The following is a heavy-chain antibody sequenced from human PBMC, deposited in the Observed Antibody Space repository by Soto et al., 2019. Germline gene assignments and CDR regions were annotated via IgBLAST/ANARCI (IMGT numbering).Heavy chain of an antibody. V-gene: IGHV1-18*01. J-gene: IGHJ3*02. CDR1: GYTFTHYG. CDR3: ARVYGSGSYIAFDI. D-gene: IGHD3-10*01. Sequence: GASVKVSCKASGYTFTHYGISWVRQAPGQGLAWMGWISAFNGNTKYVENFQDRVTMTTDTSTNTSYLELRSLRSDDTAIYYCARVYGSGSYIAFDIWGQGTMVTVSS. CDR2: ISAFNGNT.